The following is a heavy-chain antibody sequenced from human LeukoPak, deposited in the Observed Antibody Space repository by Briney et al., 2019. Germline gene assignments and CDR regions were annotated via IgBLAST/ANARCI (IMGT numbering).Heavy chain of an antibody. J-gene: IGHJ4*02. CDR1: GFTFSSYA. D-gene: IGHD6-13*01. CDR2: ISSNGGST. CDR3: ARAGYSSSHSYFDY. V-gene: IGHV3-64*01. Sequence: GGSLRLSCAASGFTFSSYAMHWVRQAPGKGLEYVSAISSNGGSTYYANSVKGRFTISRDNSKDTLYLQMGSLRAEDMAVYYCARAGYSSSHSYFDYWGQGTLVTVSS.